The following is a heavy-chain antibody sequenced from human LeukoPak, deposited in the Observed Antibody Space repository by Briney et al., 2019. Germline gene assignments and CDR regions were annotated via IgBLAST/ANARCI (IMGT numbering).Heavy chain of an antibody. CDR2: INPNSGGT. D-gene: IGHD3-3*01. CDR3: ARAGIFGVVALDV. V-gene: IGHV1-2*02. J-gene: IGHJ6*04. CDR1: GYTFTGYY. Sequence: GASVKVSCKASGYTFTGYYMHWVRQAPGQGLERMGWINPNSGGTNYAQKFQGRVTMTRDTSISTAYMELSRLRSDDTAVYYCARAGIFGVVALDVWGKGTTVTVSS.